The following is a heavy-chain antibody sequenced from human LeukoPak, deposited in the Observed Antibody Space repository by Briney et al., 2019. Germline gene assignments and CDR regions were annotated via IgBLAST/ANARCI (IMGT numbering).Heavy chain of an antibody. D-gene: IGHD6-25*01. CDR1: GYTFATYV. V-gene: IGHV1-18*01. CDR2: ISANNGKT. Sequence: ASVKVSCKASGYTFATYVFCWVRPAPGHGLEWMGWISANNGKTNFAQKFQDRVSMTTDTSTTTAYMELTSLRPDDTAVYYCAKVAGDRLDSWGQGTLVTVSS. CDR3: AKVAGDRLDS. J-gene: IGHJ5*01.